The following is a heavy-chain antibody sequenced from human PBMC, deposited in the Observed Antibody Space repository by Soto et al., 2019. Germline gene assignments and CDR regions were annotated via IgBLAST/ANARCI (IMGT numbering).Heavy chain of an antibody. J-gene: IGHJ3*01. CDR3: TRVPRCSEGHSYARGAVDF. CDR2: IHSEGGST. V-gene: IGHV3-74*01. D-gene: IGHD2-15*01. Sequence: VQLVESGGGLVHPGGSLRLSCAASGFTFSNYWMHWVRQAPGQGLVWVSRIHSEGGSTAYADSVKGRFTISRDNAENTLFLQMNSLRAEDMAVYYCTRVPRCSEGHSYARGAVDFWGQGTMVTVSS. CDR1: GFTFSNYW.